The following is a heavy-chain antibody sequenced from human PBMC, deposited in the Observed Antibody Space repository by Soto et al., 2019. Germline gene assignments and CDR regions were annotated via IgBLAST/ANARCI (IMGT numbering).Heavy chain of an antibody. Sequence: PSETLSLTCTVSGDSFSNYYCNWVRKSAGKGLEWIGRIYPTGSTTYNPSLKSRVTMSVDTSKNQFSLKLSSVTAADTAVYYCARDGYNTIDYWGQGTLVTVSS. CDR2: IYPTGST. J-gene: IGHJ4*02. CDR1: GDSFSNYY. CDR3: ARDGYNTIDY. V-gene: IGHV4-4*07. D-gene: IGHD5-12*01.